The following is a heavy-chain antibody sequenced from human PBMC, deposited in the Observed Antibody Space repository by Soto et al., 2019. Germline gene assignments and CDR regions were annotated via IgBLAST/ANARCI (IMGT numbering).Heavy chain of an antibody. Sequence: EVQLLESGGGLVQPGGSLRLSCAASGFTLSRQAMSWVRQAPGKGLEWVSAISASGARTYYADSVMGRFSISRDTSKNTLYLQINPLRVEDTAVYYCAKDQTPGYSADWAVGYYFHFWGQGTLVTVSS. CDR2: ISASGART. CDR3: AKDQTPGYSADWAVGYYFHF. CDR1: GFTLSRQA. D-gene: IGHD5-12*01. J-gene: IGHJ4*02. V-gene: IGHV3-23*01.